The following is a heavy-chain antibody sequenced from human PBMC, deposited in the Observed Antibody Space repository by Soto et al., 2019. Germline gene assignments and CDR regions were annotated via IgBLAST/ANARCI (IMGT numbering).Heavy chain of an antibody. V-gene: IGHV3-23*01. D-gene: IGHD6-19*01. CDR1: GFTFNNYA. CDR3: AIPSGLTVTGPDY. J-gene: IGHJ4*02. CDR2: ISGDGGST. Sequence: GGSLRLSCAASGFTFNNYAMSWVRQAPGKGLEWVSAISGDGGSTYYADSVKGRFTISRDNSKNTLYLQMNSLRAEDTATYYCAIPSGLTVTGPDYWGQGTLVTVSS.